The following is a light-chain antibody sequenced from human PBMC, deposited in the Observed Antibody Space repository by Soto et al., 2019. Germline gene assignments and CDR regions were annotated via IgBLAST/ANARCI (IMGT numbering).Light chain of an antibody. J-gene: IGLJ1*01. CDR2: EVS. V-gene: IGLV2-14*01. Sequence: QSVLAQPASVSGSPGQSISISCTGTSGDVGGYDYVSWYQQHPDRAPKLMIYEVSNRPSGFSNRFSGSKSGNTASLSISGLQAEDEADYYCSSYTSTSTLVFGTVTKVTVL. CDR3: SSYTSTSTLV. CDR1: SGDVGGYDY.